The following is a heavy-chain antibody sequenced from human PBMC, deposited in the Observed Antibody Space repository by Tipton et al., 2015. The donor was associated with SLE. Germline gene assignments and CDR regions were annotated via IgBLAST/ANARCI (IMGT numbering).Heavy chain of an antibody. CDR2: IFPDDSDI. Sequence: SLRLSCAASGYTFASYWIAWVRQMPGKGLEWMGIIFPDDSDIRYSPSFEGQVTISVDKSVSTAYLQWSSLKASDTAIYYCARHGGYCSGDRCASAEYLQHWGQGTVVTVST. V-gene: IGHV5-51*01. D-gene: IGHD2-15*01. CDR3: ARHGGYCSGDRCASAEYLQH. J-gene: IGHJ1*01. CDR1: GYTFASYW.